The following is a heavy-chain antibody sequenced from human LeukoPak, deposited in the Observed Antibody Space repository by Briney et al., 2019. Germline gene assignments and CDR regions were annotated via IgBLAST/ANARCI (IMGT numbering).Heavy chain of an antibody. Sequence: PSQTLSLTCAVSGGSISSGGYSWSWIRQPPGKGLEWIGYIYHSGSTYYNPSLKSRVTISVDTSKNQFSLKLSSVTAADTAVYYCARHSYGDYVPYYYYYYGMDVWGQGTTVTVSS. V-gene: IGHV4-30-2*01. CDR3: ARHSYGDYVPYYYYYYGMDV. CDR2: IYHSGST. J-gene: IGHJ6*02. D-gene: IGHD4-17*01. CDR1: GGSISSGGYS.